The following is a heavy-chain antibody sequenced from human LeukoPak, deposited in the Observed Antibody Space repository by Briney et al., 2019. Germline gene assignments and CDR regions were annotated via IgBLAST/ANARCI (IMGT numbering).Heavy chain of an antibody. J-gene: IGHJ6*03. CDR2: IYTSGST. CDR3: ARHLRVRSSTSCYYYYYYMDV. D-gene: IGHD2-2*01. V-gene: IGHV4-4*09. CDR1: GGSISSYY. Sequence: SETLSLTCTVSGGSISSYYWSWIRQPPGKGLEWIGYIYTSGSTNYNPSLRSRVTISVDTSKNQFSLKLSSVTAADTAVYYCARHLRVRSSTSCYYYYYYMDVWGKGTTVTVSS.